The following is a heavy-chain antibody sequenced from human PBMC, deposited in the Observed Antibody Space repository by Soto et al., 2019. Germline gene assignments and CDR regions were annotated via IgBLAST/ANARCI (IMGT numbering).Heavy chain of an antibody. CDR1: GGTFSSYA. Sequence: SVKVSCKASGGTFSSYAISWVRQAPGQGLEWMGGIIPIFGTANYAQKFQGRVTITADESTSTAYMELSSLRSEDTAVYYCARAGSYYDSSGFGHYYYYGMDVWGQGTTVTVSS. V-gene: IGHV1-69*13. CDR3: ARAGSYYDSSGFGHYYYYGMDV. CDR2: IIPIFGTA. D-gene: IGHD3-22*01. J-gene: IGHJ6*02.